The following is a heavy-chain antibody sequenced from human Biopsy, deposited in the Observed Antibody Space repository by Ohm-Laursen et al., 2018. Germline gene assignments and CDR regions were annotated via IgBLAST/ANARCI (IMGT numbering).Heavy chain of an antibody. J-gene: IGHJ5*02. V-gene: IGHV4-39*01. Sequence: LSLTCTVSGGSISNNNYYWGWIRQPPGKGLERIGSIFYRGSTHYKPSLKSRVNISVDTSKNQFSLKLNSVTAADTAVYYCARDYDTSGYYYVSWGQGTLVTVSS. CDR1: GGSISNNNYY. D-gene: IGHD3-22*01. CDR2: IFYRGST. CDR3: ARDYDTSGYYYVS.